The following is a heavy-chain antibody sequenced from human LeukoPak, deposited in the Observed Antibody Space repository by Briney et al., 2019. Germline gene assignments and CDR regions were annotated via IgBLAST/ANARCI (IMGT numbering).Heavy chain of an antibody. J-gene: IGHJ5*02. CDR2: ISGSGGST. Sequence: GGSLRLSCAASGFTFSSYAMSWVRQAPGKGLEWVSAISGSGGSTYYADSVKGRFTISRDNSKNTLYLQMNSLRAEDTAVYYCARADRITMVRGVPKTGFDPWGQGTLVTVSS. CDR3: ARADRITMVRGVPKTGFDP. CDR1: GFTFSSYA. V-gene: IGHV3-23*01. D-gene: IGHD3-10*01.